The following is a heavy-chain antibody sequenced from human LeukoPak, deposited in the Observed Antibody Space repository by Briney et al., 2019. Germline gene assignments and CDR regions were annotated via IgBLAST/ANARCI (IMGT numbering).Heavy chain of an antibody. CDR2: ISSNGGST. V-gene: IGHV3-64*01. Sequence: GGSLRLSCAASGFTFSRYAMHWVRQAPGKGLEYVSAISSNGGSTYYANSVKGRFTISRDNSKNTLYLQMGSLRADDMAVYYCARDRDLYGDHGGNLFDYWGQGTLVTVSS. J-gene: IGHJ4*02. CDR3: ARDRDLYGDHGGNLFDY. D-gene: IGHD4-17*01. CDR1: GFTFSRYA.